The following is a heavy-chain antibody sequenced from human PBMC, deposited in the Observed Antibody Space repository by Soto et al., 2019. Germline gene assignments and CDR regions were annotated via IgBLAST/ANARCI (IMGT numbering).Heavy chain of an antibody. CDR3: ARGGIYSYSPIDY. V-gene: IGHV1-46*01. CDR1: GYTFTNHY. J-gene: IGHJ4*02. CDR2: IDPSAGST. Sequence: ASVKVSCKASGYTFTNHYMHWVRQAPGQGLEWMGIIDPSAGSTSYAQKFQGRVTMTRDTSTSTVYMELNSLRSEDTAVYYCARGGIYSYSPIDYWGQGTLVTVSS. D-gene: IGHD5-18*01.